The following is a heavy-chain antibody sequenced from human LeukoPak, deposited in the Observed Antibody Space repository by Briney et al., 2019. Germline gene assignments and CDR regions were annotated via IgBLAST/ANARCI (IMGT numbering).Heavy chain of an antibody. V-gene: IGHV3-66*01. Sequence: PGGSLRLSCAASGFTVSSNYMSWVRQAPGKGLEWVSVIYSGGSTYYADSVKGRFTISGDNSKNTLYLQMNSLRAEDTAVYYCARDGEGWLQSVDAFDIWGQGTMVTVSS. CDR3: ARDGEGWLQSVDAFDI. CDR1: GFTVSSNY. CDR2: IYSGGST. D-gene: IGHD5-24*01. J-gene: IGHJ3*02.